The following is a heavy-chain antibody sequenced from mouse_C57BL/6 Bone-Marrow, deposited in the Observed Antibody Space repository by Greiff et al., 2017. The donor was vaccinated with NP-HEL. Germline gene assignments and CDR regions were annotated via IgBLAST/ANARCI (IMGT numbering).Heavy chain of an antibody. CDR1: ASNIKTSF. CDR2: FVPEDGDT. V-gene: IGHV14-1*01. Sequence: GPKLLGPGASSNFSSPPLASNIKTSFMPWGNQRLDQGRSGFGRFVPEDGDTEYAPKFQGKATMTADTSSNTAYLQLSSLTSEDTAVYYCTHGSSGDYYAMDYWGQGTSVTVSS. D-gene: IGHD1-1*01. CDR3: THGSSGDYYAMDY. J-gene: IGHJ4*01.